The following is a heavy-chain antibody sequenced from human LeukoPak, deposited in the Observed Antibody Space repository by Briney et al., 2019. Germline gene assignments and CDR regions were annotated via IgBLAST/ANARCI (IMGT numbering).Heavy chain of an antibody. CDR3: ATYGPTSGGYTFEY. D-gene: IGHD2-15*01. CDR1: GFTFSSYAM. J-gene: IGHJ4*02. Sequence: PGGSLRLSCAASGFTFSSYAMSWVRQPPMKGLEWIGEIIDSGSTNYNPSLKGRITISLDKTKNQFSLNVNSVTAADTAVYYCATYGPTSGGYTFEYWGQGILVTVSS. CDR2: IIDSGST. V-gene: IGHV4-4*02.